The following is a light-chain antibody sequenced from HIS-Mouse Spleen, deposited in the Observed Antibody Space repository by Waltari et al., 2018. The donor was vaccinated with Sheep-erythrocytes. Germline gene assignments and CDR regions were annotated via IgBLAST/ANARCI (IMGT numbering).Light chain of an antibody. V-gene: IGLV2-23*01. Sequence: QSALTQPASVSGSPGQSITISCTGTSSDVGSYNLVSWYQQTPGKAPKLMIYEGRKRPSGVSNRFSGSKSGNTASLTISGLQAEDEADYYCCSYAGSSTPWVFGGGTKLTVL. J-gene: IGLJ3*02. CDR2: EGR. CDR1: SSDVGSYNL. CDR3: CSYAGSSTPWV.